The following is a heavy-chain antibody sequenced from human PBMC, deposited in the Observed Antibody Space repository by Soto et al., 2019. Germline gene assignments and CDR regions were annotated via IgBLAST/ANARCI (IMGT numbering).Heavy chain of an antibody. V-gene: IGHV3-11*06. J-gene: IGHJ4*02. CDR2: ISGSSTYT. Sequence: QVQLVESGGGLVKPGGSLRLSCAVSGFTFSDYYMTWIRQAPGKGLEWISYISGSSTYTLYADSVKGRFTISRDTAKSSVFLQMNSLRAEDTAVYYCGRVAASGYYFDYWGQGSLVTVSS. CDR1: GFTFSDYY. CDR3: GRVAASGYYFDY. D-gene: IGHD6-13*01.